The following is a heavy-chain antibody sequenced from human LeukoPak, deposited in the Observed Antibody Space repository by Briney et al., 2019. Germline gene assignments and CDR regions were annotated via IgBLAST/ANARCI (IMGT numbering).Heavy chain of an antibody. CDR3: TTDLIAVADDDY. CDR2: IKSKTDGETT. V-gene: IGHV3-15*01. J-gene: IGHJ4*02. Sequence: GGSLRLSCAASGFTFSNAWMNWVRQAPGKGLEWDGRIKSKTDGETTDYAAPVKGRFTISRDDSKNTLYLQMNSLKTEDTAVYYCTTDLIAVADDDYWGQGTLVTVSS. D-gene: IGHD6-19*01. CDR1: GFTFSNAW.